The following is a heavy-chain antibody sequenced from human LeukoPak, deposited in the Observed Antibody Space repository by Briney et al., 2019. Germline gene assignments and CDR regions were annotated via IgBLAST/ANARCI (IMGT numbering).Heavy chain of an antibody. CDR3: ARGEGDYIWGSYRQGAFVI. D-gene: IGHD3-16*02. CDR1: GGSFSGYY. Sequence: SETLSLTCAVYGGSFSGYYWSWIRQPPGKGLEWIGEINHSGSTNYNPSLKSRVTISVDTSKNQFSLKLSSVTAADTAVYYCARGEGDYIWGSYRQGAFVIWGQGTMVTVSS. J-gene: IGHJ3*02. V-gene: IGHV4-34*01. CDR2: INHSGST.